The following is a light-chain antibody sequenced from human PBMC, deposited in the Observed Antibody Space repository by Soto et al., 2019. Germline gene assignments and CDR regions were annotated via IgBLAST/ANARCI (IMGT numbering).Light chain of an antibody. V-gene: IGKV1-5*03. CDR1: QTISSW. J-gene: IGKJ1*01. Sequence: DIQMTQAPSTLSGSVGDRVTITCRASQTISSWLAWYQQKPGKAPKLLIYKASTLKSGVPSSFSGSGSGTEFPLTISSLQADDFATYYCQHYNSYSEAFGQGTK. CDR2: KAS. CDR3: QHYNSYSEA.